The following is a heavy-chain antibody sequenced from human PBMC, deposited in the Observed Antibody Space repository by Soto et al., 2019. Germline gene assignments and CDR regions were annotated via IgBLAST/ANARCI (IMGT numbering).Heavy chain of an antibody. Sequence: QVQLQQWGAGLLKPSETLSLTCAVYGGSFSGYYWSWIRQPPGKGLEWIGEINHSGSTNYNPSLKCRVTISVDTSKNQFSLKLSSVTAADTAVYYCARYGIFGVVPVQDYWGQGTLVTVSS. J-gene: IGHJ4*02. D-gene: IGHD3-3*02. CDR3: ARYGIFGVVPVQDY. CDR2: INHSGST. V-gene: IGHV4-34*01. CDR1: GGSFSGYY.